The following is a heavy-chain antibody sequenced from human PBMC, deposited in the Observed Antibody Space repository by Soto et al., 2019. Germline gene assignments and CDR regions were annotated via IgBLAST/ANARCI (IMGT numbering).Heavy chain of an antibody. V-gene: IGHV3-23*01. CDR2: MSGGGCRT. J-gene: IGHJ4*02. CDR1: GFTFSAYA. Sequence: EVQLLESGGGSVQPGGSLRISCAASGFTFSAYAMSWVRQAPGRGLEWVSVMSGGGCRTHYADSVKGRFTVSRDNSKNTLYLPMSSLRVEDTAVYYCAKEAEEWIRGFNHPLDHWGQGTQVTVSS. D-gene: IGHD3-3*01. CDR3: AKEAEEWIRGFNHPLDH.